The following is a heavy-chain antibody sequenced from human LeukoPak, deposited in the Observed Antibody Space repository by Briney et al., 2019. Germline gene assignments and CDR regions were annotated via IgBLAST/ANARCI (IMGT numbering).Heavy chain of an antibody. V-gene: IGHV3-15*01. CDR2: IRSKADGPTEFPKT. CDR1: GFTFNLAW. D-gene: IGHD3-16*01. CDR3: VWSSTWDLCFYLDQ. Sequence: GGSLRLSCAASGFTFNLAWMSWVRQAPGKGLEWVARIRSKADGPTEFPKTEYATPVKDRFTISRDDSQNKVYLQMSSLGTDDTAVYYCVWSSTWDLCFYLDQWGQGTLVTVSS. J-gene: IGHJ4*02.